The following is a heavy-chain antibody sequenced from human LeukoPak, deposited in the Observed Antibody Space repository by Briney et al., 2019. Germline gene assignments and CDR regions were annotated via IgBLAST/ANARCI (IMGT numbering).Heavy chain of an antibody. D-gene: IGHD6-6*01. V-gene: IGHV4-34*01. CDR2: INHSGST. J-gene: IGHJ4*02. CDR3: ARTSLLDY. CDR1: GGSFSGYY. Sequence: PSETLSLTCAVYGGSFSGYYWSWIRQPPGKGLEWIGEINHSGSTNYNPSLKSRVTISVDTSKNQFSLKLSSVTAADTAVYYCARTSLLDYWGQGTLVIVSS.